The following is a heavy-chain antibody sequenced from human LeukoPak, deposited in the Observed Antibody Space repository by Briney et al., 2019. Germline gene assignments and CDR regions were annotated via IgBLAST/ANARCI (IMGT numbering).Heavy chain of an antibody. V-gene: IGHV3-30*04. D-gene: IGHD2-15*01. J-gene: IGHJ4*02. CDR2: ISYDESEK. CDR1: GFTLSSHA. Sequence: GGSLRLSCAASGFTLSSHAMHWVRQAPGKGLEWVAGISYDESEKFYGDSVKGRFTISRDNSRNTVYLQMNSLRAEDTAVYSCAKGTSGSSYSAGHYWGQGTLVTVSS. CDR3: AKGTSGSSYSAGHY.